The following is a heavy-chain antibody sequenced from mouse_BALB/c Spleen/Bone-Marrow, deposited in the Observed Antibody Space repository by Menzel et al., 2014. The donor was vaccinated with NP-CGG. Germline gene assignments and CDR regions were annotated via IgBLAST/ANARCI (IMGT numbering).Heavy chain of an antibody. CDR2: VYTGDGST. J-gene: IGHJ4*01. D-gene: IGHD3-1*01. CDR3: AIWGYNIIRDALDY. CDR1: GYTFTSYD. V-gene: IGHV1S56*01. Sequence: QVQLKESGPEAVKPGALVKISCKASGYTFTSYDINWVKQRPGQGLEWIGWVYTGDGSTKYNEKFRGKATLTADKSSSTAYMQLSSLTSENSAVYFCAIWGYNIIRDALDYWGQGTSVTVSS.